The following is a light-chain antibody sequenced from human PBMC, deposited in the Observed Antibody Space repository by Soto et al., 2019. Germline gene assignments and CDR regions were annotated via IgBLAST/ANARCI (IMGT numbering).Light chain of an antibody. CDR3: LQYDTCGT. CDR2: DAS. Sequence: DIQMTQSPSTLSASVGDRVTVTCRASQTISTWLAWYQQKPGKAPKLLIYDASNLESGVPSRFSGSGSGTEFTLTISSLQPDDFATYYCLQYDTCGTFGQGTKVEIK. V-gene: IGKV1-5*01. CDR1: QTISTW. J-gene: IGKJ1*01.